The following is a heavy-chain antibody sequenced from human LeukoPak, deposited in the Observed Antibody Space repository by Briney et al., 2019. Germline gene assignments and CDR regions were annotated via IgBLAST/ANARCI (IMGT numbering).Heavy chain of an antibody. Sequence: GGSLRLSCAASGFTFSSYAMTWVRQAPGKGLEWVSGISGSGGSTYYADSVKGRFTISRDNSKNTMYLQMNSLRAEDTAVYYCARIDCSSTNCYDPQHRPYGHWGQGTLVTVSS. CDR1: GFTFSSYA. J-gene: IGHJ4*02. D-gene: IGHD2-2*01. CDR3: ARIDCSSTNCYDPQHRPYGH. CDR2: ISGSGGST. V-gene: IGHV3-23*01.